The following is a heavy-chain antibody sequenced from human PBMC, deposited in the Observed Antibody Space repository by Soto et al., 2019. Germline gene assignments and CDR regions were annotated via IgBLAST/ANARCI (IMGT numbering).Heavy chain of an antibody. CDR1: GYSFTSYW. CDR3: ARGGGSYPLYYYYGMDV. J-gene: IGHJ6*04. CDR2: IYPGDSDT. D-gene: IGHD1-26*01. Sequence: GESLKISCKGSGYSFTSYWIGWVRQMPGKGLEWMGIIYPGDSDTRYSPSFQGQVTISADKSISTAYLQWRSLKASYTAMYYCARGGGSYPLYYYYGMDVWGKGTTVTVSS. V-gene: IGHV5-51*01.